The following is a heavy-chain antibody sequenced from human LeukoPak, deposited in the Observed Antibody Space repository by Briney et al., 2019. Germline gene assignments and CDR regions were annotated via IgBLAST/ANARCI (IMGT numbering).Heavy chain of an antibody. CDR2: ISSSSSYI. CDR1: GFTFSSYS. J-gene: IGHJ4*02. D-gene: IGHD6-19*01. Sequence: GGSLRLSCGASGFTFSSYSMNWVRQAPGKGLEWVSSISSSSSYIYHADSVKGRFTISRDNSKNTLYLQMNSLRAEDTAVYYCARDGTYSSGWYEIFDYWGQGTLVTVSS. V-gene: IGHV3-21*01. CDR3: ARDGTYSSGWYEIFDY.